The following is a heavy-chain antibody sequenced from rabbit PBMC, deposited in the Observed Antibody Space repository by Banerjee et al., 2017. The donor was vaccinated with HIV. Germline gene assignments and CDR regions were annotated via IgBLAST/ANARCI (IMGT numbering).Heavy chain of an antibody. V-gene: IGHV1S39*01. J-gene: IGHJ4*01. D-gene: IGHD2-1*01. CDR1: GFDFSSYG. CDR2: IDPVFGST. CDR3: ARGGYDENYFNL. Sequence: QEQLVESGGGLVQPGGSLTLSCKGSGFDFSSYGVSWVRQAPGKGLEWIGYIDPVFGSTYYATWVNGRFTIAKTSSTTVTLQMTSLTAADTATYFCARGGYDENYFNLWGPGTLVTVS.